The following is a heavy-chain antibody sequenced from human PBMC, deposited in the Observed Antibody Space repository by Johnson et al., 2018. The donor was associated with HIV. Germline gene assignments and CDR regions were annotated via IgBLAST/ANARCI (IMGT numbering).Heavy chain of an antibody. CDR3: AKAMSPMVRGNI. CDR2: IGTAGYT. Sequence: VQLVESGGGLVQPGGSLRLSCAASGFTFSSYDMHWVRQATGKGLEWVSAIGTAGYTYYPGSVKGRFTISRENAKNSLYLQMNSLRAGDTAVYYCAKAMSPMVRGNIWGQGTMVTVSS. CDR1: GFTFSSYD. J-gene: IGHJ3*02. D-gene: IGHD3-10*01. V-gene: IGHV3-13*01.